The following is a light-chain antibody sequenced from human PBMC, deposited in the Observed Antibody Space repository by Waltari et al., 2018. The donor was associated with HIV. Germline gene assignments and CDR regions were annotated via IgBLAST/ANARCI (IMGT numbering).Light chain of an antibody. V-gene: IGKV4-1*01. CDR3: QQYSGNLWT. CDR2: WAT. J-gene: IGKJ1*01. Sequence: DIVMAQSPNSLAVSLGERATINCGSSQRVVYSRTGDNFQAGYQPKSGKLPTMHINWATTRESGVPDRCSGSGAGANFNLTISSLQAEDGATYYCQQYSGNLWTFGQGTKVGIK. CDR1: QRVVYSRTGDNF.